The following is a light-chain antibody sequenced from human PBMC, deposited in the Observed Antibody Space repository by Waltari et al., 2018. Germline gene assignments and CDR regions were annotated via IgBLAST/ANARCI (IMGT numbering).Light chain of an antibody. J-gene: IGKJ5*01. CDR3: QQANSFPIT. CDR2: PAS. V-gene: IGKV1-12*01. Sequence: DIQMTQSPSSAYAPVGDRVSITCRASQGISIWLAWYQQKPGKAPKLLIYPASSLQSGVPSRFSGSGSGTDFTLTISSLQPEDFATYYCQQANSFPITFGQGTRLEIK. CDR1: QGISIW.